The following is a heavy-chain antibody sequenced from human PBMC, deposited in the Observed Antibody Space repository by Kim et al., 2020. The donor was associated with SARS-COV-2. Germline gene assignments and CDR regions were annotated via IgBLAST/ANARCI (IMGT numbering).Heavy chain of an antibody. V-gene: IGHV3-11*01. CDR3: ARPVCRSGYDVDY. J-gene: IGHJ4*02. D-gene: IGHD3-22*01. Sequence: GDSVKGRFTITRDNTKTSIYLQMNGTRAEDTAVYYCARPVCRSGYDVDYWGQGTLVTVSS.